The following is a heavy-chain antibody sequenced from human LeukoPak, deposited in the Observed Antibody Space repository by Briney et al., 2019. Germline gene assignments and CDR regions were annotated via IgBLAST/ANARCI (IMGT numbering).Heavy chain of an antibody. Sequence: PGGSLRLSCAASGFTFSSYSMNWVRQAPGKGLEWVSSISSSSSYIYYADSVKGRFTISRDNAKNSLYLQVNSLRAEDTAVYYCARDLWELGPIDYWGQGTLVTVSS. CDR2: ISSSSSYI. D-gene: IGHD1-26*01. V-gene: IGHV3-21*01. CDR1: GFTFSSYS. CDR3: ARDLWELGPIDY. J-gene: IGHJ4*02.